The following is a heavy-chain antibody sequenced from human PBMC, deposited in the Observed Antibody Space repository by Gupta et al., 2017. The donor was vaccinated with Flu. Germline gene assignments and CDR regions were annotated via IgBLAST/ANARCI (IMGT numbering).Heavy chain of an antibody. D-gene: IGHD2-2*01. CDR1: GGTFSRYT. V-gene: IGHV1-69*02. CDR3: ARAYCSSTSCHPPYGMDV. Sequence: QVQLVQSGAEVKKPGSSVKVSYKASGGTFSRYTISWVRQAPGQGLEWMGRIIPILGIANYAQKFQGRVTITADKSTSTAYMELSSLRSEDTAVYYCARAYCSSTSCHPPYGMDVWGQGTTVTVSS. J-gene: IGHJ6*02. CDR2: IIPILGIA.